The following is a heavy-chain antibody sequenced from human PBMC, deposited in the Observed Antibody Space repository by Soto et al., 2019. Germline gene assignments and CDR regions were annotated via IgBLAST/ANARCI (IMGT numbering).Heavy chain of an antibody. CDR1: GFTFSSYG. Sequence: GGSLRLSCAASGFTFSSYGMHWVRQAPGKGLEWVAVIWYDGSNKYYADSVKGRFTISRDNSKNTLYLQMNSLRAEDTAVYYCARDQSSGWNLGFDYWGQGTLVTV. V-gene: IGHV3-33*01. D-gene: IGHD6-19*01. J-gene: IGHJ4*02. CDR3: ARDQSSGWNLGFDY. CDR2: IWYDGSNK.